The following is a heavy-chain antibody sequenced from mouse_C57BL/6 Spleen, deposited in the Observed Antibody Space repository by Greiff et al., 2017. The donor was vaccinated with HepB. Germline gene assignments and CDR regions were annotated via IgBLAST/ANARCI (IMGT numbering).Heavy chain of an antibody. V-gene: IGHV3-6*01. CDR1: GYSITSGYY. CDR2: ISYDGSN. J-gene: IGHJ1*03. D-gene: IGHD2-3*01. Sequence: DVKLQESGPGLVKPSQSLSLTCSVPGYSITSGYYWNWIRQFPGNKLEWMGYISYDGSNNYNPSLKNRISITRDTSKNQFFLKLNSVTTEDTATYYCAFYDGYLHWYFDVWGTGTTVTVSS. CDR3: AFYDGYLHWYFDV.